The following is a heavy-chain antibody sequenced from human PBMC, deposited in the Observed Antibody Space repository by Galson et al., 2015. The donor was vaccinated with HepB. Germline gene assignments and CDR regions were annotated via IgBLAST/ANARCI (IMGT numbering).Heavy chain of an antibody. Sequence: SVKVSCKASGYKFTNYNIHWIRQAPGQGLEWMARINPRGGDTTFSQTFRDRVTVTSETSTSTVYMGMNSLTSEDAAVYYCSRFDFQFGFDVWGQGTTVIVSS. V-gene: IGHV1-46*03. D-gene: IGHD3-3*01. J-gene: IGHJ6*02. CDR3: SRFDFQFGFDV. CDR2: INPRGGDT. CDR1: GYKFTNYN.